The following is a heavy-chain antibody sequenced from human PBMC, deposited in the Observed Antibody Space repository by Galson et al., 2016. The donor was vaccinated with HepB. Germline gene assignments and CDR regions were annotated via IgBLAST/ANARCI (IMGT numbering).Heavy chain of an antibody. D-gene: IGHD1-26*01. CDR3: ATERGGYSNSGMNWFDP. CDR1: GGTLTYHA. V-gene: IGHV1-69*10. J-gene: IGHJ5*02. Sequence: SVKVSCKESGGTLTYHALSWVRQAPGQGLEWMGGIIPFLGITNYAQKFQGRVTITADKSTSTTYMELIGLKSEDTAIYYCATERGGYSNSGMNWFDPWGQGSLVTVSS. CDR2: IIPFLGIT.